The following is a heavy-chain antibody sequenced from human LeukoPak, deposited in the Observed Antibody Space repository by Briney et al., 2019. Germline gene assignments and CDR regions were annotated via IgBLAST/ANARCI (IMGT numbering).Heavy chain of an antibody. J-gene: IGHJ4*02. D-gene: IGHD5-12*01. V-gene: IGHV4-59*08. CDR3: ARQDIVATIDY. CDR2: IYYSGST. Sequence: SETLSLTCTVSGGSISSYYWSWIRQPPGKGLEWIGYIYYSGSTNYNPSLKSRVTISVDTSKNQFSLKLRFVTASDTAVYYCARQDIVATIDYWGQGTLITVSS. CDR1: GGSISSYY.